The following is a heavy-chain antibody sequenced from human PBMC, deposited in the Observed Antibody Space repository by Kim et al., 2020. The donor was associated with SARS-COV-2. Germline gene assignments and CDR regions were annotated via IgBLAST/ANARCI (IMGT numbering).Heavy chain of an antibody. D-gene: IGHD3-3*01. CDR3: ARGSFFWSGYQLNWFDP. J-gene: IGHJ5*02. CDR1: GYTFTSYD. V-gene: IGHV1-8*01. Sequence: ASVKVSCKASGYTFTSYDINWVRQATGQGLEWMGWMNPNSGNTGYAQKFQGRVTMTRNTSISTAYMELSSLRSEDTAVYYCARGSFFWSGYQLNWFDPWGQGTLVTVSS. CDR2: MNPNSGNT.